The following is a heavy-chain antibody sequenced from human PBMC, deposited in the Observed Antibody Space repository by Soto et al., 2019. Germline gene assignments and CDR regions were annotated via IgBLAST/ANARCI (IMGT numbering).Heavy chain of an antibody. J-gene: IGHJ6*02. CDR1: GFTFSSYA. Sequence: GGSLRLSCAASGFTFSSYAMHWVRHAPGKGLEWVAVISYDGSNKYYADSVKGRFTISRDNSKNTLYLQMNSLRAEDTAVYYCATLGYCSSTSCYGVYYYYGMDVWGQGTTVTVSS. V-gene: IGHV3-30-3*01. CDR3: ATLGYCSSTSCYGVYYYYGMDV. D-gene: IGHD2-2*01. CDR2: ISYDGSNK.